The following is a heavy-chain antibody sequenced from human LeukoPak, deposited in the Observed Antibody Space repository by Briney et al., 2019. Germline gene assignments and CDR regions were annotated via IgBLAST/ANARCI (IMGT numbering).Heavy chain of an antibody. CDR1: GGSISSSSYY. CDR3: ATPKGYYYGSGPGYFNY. D-gene: IGHD3-10*01. CDR2: IYYSGST. V-gene: IGHV4-39*07. J-gene: IGHJ4*02. Sequence: SETLSLTCTVSGGSISSSSYYWGWIRQPPGKGVERIGSIYYSGSTYYNPSLKSRVTISVDTSKNQFSLKLSSVTAADTAVYYCATPKGYYYGSGPGYFNYWGQGILVTVSS.